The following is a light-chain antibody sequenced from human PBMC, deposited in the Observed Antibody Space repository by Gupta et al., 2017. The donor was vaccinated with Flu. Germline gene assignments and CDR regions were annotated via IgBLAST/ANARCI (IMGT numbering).Light chain of an antibody. Sequence: QLVLTQSPSASASLRASVNLTCPLRSGPSTYAIAWDQQQPEKGPRFLMKLNSDGSHNRGDGIPDRFSGYSSGAERYLTISGLQSEDEADYYCQTWGTGIRVFGGGTKLTV. CDR2: LNSDGSH. CDR3: QTWGTGIRV. V-gene: IGLV4-69*01. J-gene: IGLJ3*02. CDR1: SGPSTYA.